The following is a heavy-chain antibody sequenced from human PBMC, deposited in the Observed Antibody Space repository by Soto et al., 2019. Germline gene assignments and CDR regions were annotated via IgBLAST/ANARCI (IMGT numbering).Heavy chain of an antibody. CDR1: GFTFSSYG. J-gene: IGHJ6*02. V-gene: IGHV3-33*01. Sequence: QVQLVESGGGVVQPGRSLRLSCAASGFTFSSYGMHWVRQAPGKGLEGVAVIWYDGSNKYYADSVKGRFTISRDNSKNTLYLQMNSLRAEDTAVYYCAREMITFGGVIVAPYYYYGMDVWGQGTTVTVSS. CDR2: IWYDGSNK. D-gene: IGHD3-16*02. CDR3: AREMITFGGVIVAPYYYYGMDV.